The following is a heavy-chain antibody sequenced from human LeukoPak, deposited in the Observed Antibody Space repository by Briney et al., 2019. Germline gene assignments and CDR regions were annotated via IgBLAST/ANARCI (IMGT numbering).Heavy chain of an antibody. CDR1: GTSISIISYY. CDR2: IYYSGST. D-gene: IGHD4-17*01. V-gene: IGHV4-61*01. J-gene: IGHJ4*02. CDR3: ARDHYGDYVLDY. Sequence: SETLSLTCTVSGTSISIISYYWGWIRQPPGKGLEWIGYIYYSGSTNYNPSLKSRVTISVDTSKNQFSLNLSSVTAADTAVYYCARDHYGDYVLDYWGQGTLVTVSS.